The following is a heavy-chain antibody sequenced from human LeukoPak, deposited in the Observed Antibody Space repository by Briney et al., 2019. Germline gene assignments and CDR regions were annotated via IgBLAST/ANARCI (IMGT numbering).Heavy chain of an antibody. Sequence: SETLSLTCTVSSGSISSDNYSWSWIRQPAGKGLELIGRVYTSGSTNYNPYLKSRVTISVDTSKNQFYLKLSSVTAADTAVYYCARDIKNLAYCGGEWWDGAFDIWGQGTMVTVPS. CDR2: VYTSGST. J-gene: IGHJ3*02. CDR1: SGSISSDNYS. CDR3: ARDIKNLAYCGGEWWDGAFDI. V-gene: IGHV4-61*02. D-gene: IGHD2-21*01.